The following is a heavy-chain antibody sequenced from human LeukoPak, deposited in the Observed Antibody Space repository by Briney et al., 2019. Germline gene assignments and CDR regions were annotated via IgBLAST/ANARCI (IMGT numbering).Heavy chain of an antibody. CDR3: ARAGGGWYNRRYYYGMDV. D-gene: IGHD6-19*01. Sequence: SEQVSCQASGYTFPSYYMHWVRLAPAQGLEWMGIIYPSGCSTSYEQKFQGRVTMTRDTSTSTVYMELRSLRSEDTAVYYCARAGGGWYNRRYYYGMDVWGQGTTVTVSS. CDR1: GYTFPSYY. J-gene: IGHJ6*02. V-gene: IGHV1-46*01. CDR2: IYPSGCST.